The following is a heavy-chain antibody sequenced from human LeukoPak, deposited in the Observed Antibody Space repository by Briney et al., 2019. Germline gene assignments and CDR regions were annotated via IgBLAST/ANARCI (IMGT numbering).Heavy chain of an antibody. J-gene: IGHJ3*02. Sequence: ASVKVSCKAFGYTFTSNYMHWVRQAPGQGPEWMGVISPSGGSTTYAQKFQGRVTLTRDMSTSTDYLELSSLRSEDTAVYYCATMAWIQLWFVAFDIWGQGTMVTVSS. D-gene: IGHD5-18*01. CDR1: GYTFTSNY. V-gene: IGHV1-46*01. CDR3: ATMAWIQLWFVAFDI. CDR2: ISPSGGST.